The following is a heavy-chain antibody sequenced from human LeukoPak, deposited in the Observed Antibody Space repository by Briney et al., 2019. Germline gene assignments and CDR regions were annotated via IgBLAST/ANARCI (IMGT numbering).Heavy chain of an antibody. CDR3: ARDQPQGYYYYGMGV. Sequence: GGSLRLSCAASGFTFSTYSMNWVRQAPGTGLEWVSYISSSSSNIYYADSVKGRFTISRDNAKNSLYLQMNSLRDEDTAVYYCARDQPQGYYYYGMGVWGQGTTVTVSS. V-gene: IGHV3-48*02. CDR1: GFTFSTYS. CDR2: ISSSSSNI. J-gene: IGHJ6*02.